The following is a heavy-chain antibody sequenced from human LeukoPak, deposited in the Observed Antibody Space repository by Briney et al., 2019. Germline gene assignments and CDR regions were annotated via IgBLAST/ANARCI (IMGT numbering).Heavy chain of an antibody. V-gene: IGHV3-23*01. Sequence: GGSLRLSCAASGFTFSSYAMSWVRQAPGKGLEWVSAISGSGGSTYYADSVKGRFTVSRDNSKNTLYLQMNSLRAEDTAVYYCAKERLVGATIVCTFDIWGQGTMVTVSS. J-gene: IGHJ3*02. CDR2: ISGSGGST. D-gene: IGHD1-26*01. CDR1: GFTFSSYA. CDR3: AKERLVGATIVCTFDI.